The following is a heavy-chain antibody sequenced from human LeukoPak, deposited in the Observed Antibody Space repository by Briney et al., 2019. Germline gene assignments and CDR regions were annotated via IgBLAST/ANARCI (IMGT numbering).Heavy chain of an antibody. V-gene: IGHV4-59*01. CDR1: GGSISSYY. J-gene: IGHJ4*02. D-gene: IGHD5-18*01. CDR2: IYYSGST. CDR3: ARAGYSYGGYYFDY. Sequence: PSETLSLTCTVSGGSISSYYWSWIRQPPGKGLEWIGYIYYSGSTNYNPSLKSRVTISVDTSKNQFSLKLSSVTAADTAVYYCARAGYSYGGYYFDYWGQGTLVTVFS.